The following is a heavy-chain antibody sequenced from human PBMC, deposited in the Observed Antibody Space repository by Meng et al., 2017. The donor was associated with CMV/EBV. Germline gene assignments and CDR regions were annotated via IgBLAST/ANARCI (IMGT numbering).Heavy chain of an antibody. CDR1: GFTFSGYA. J-gene: IGHJ4*02. CDR2: ISSSDGAIK. CDR3: ARTPYGPGMWLEAGGGY. D-gene: IGHD3-10*01. Sequence: GGSLRLSCVASGFTFSGYAMRWVRQAPGKGLDWVAVISSSDGAIKYYADSVKGRFTISRDNSKNTLYLQMNTLRAEDTAVYYCARTPYGPGMWLEAGGGYWGQGTLVTVSS. V-gene: IGHV3-30-3*01.